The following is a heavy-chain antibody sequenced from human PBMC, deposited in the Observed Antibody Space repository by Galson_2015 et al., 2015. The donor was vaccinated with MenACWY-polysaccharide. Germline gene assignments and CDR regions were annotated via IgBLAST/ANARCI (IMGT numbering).Heavy chain of an antibody. J-gene: IGHJ6*03. V-gene: IGHV1-3*01. D-gene: IGHD2-2*02. CDR2: INAGNGNT. CDR3: AIGYCSSTSCYTSHYYYYMDV. Sequence: SVKVSCKASGYTFTSYAMHWARQAPGQRLEWMGWINAGNGNTKYSQKFQGRVTITRDTSASTAYMELSSLRSEDTAVYYCAIGYCSSTSCYTSHYYYYMDVWGKGTTVTVSS. CDR1: GYTFTSYA.